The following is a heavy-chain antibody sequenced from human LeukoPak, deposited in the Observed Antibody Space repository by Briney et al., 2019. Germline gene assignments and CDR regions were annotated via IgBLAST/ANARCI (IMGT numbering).Heavy chain of an antibody. V-gene: IGHV3-74*01. CDR1: GFTFSNYW. CDR3: VRQAVSGDSGIAY. J-gene: IGHJ4*02. CDR2: INPDGSNS. D-gene: IGHD2-21*02. Sequence: GGSLRLSCAASGFTFSNYWMHWVRQAPGKGLEWVPRINPDGSNSNYADSVKGRFTMSRDSAKNTVYLQMDSLRAEDTALLYCVRQAVSGDSGIAYWGRGTLVTVSS.